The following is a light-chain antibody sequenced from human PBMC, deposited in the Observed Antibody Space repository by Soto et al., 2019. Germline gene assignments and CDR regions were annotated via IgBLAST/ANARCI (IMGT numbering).Light chain of an antibody. V-gene: IGLV2-14*03. CDR1: SSDIGGYDY. CDR3: SSYTRTTTRV. CDR2: DVS. J-gene: IGLJ3*02. Sequence: SALTQPASVSGSPGQSITISCTGTSSDIGGYDYVSWYQQHPGKAPKLVIYDVSNRPSGVSNRFSGSKSGNTASLTISGLQAEDEADYYCSSYTRTTTRVFGGGTKLTVL.